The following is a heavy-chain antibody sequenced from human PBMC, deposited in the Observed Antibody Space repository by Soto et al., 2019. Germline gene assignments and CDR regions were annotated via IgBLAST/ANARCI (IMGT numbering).Heavy chain of an antibody. J-gene: IGHJ5*02. D-gene: IGHD2-21*02. CDR2: ISGSGGST. V-gene: IGHV3-23*01. Sequence: GGSLRLSCAASGFTFSSYAMSWVRQAPGKGLEWVSAISGSGGSTYYADSVKGRFTFSRDNSKNTLYLQMNSLRAEDTAVYYCAKGFIRDCGGDCTVDTWGQGTLVTVSS. CDR3: AKGFIRDCGGDCTVDT. CDR1: GFTFSSYA.